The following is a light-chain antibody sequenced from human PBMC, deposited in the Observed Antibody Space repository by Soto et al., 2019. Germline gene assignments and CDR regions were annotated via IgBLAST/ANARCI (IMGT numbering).Light chain of an antibody. CDR1: QSVSSN. V-gene: IGKV3-15*01. CDR3: QQYNNWLRT. CDR2: GAS. Sequence: EIVMTQSPATLSVSPGERATLTCRASQSVSSNLAWYQQKPGQAPRLLIYGASTRATGIPARFSGSGSGTEFTLTISSLQSEDFAVYYCQQYNNWLRTFCQGTRLEIK. J-gene: IGKJ5*01.